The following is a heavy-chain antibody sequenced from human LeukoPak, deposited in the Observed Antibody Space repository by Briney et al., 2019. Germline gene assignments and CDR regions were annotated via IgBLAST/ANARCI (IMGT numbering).Heavy chain of an antibody. J-gene: IGHJ6*03. D-gene: IGHD2-2*01. CDR3: ARRGGVPAAKIRPGYYYMDV. CDR1: AGSISSSSW. V-gene: IGHV4-4*02. CDR2: IYLYGTT. Sequence: PSETLSLTCSVSAGSISSSSWWSWVRQSPVKGLEWIGEIYLYGTTNYNPSLKSRVTISVDTSKNQFSLKLSSVTAADTAVYYCARRGGVPAAKIRPGYYYMDVWGKGTTVAVSS.